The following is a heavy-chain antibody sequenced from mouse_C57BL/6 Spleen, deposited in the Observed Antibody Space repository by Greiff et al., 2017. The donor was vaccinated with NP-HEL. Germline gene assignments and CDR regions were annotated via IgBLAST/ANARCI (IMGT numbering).Heavy chain of an antibody. V-gene: IGHV1-64*01. CDR2: IHPNSGST. Sequence: QVQLQQPGAELVKPGASVKLSCKASGYTFTSYWMHWVKQRPGQGLAWIGMIHPNSGSTNYNEKFKSKATLTVDKSSSTAYMQLSSLTSEDSAVYYCARGGIITGDAMDYWGQGTSVTVSS. CDR3: ARGGIITGDAMDY. J-gene: IGHJ4*01. CDR1: GYTFTSYW. D-gene: IGHD1-1*01.